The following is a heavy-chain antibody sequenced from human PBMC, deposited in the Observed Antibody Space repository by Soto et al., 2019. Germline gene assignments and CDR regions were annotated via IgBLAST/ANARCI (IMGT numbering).Heavy chain of an antibody. Sequence: PSETLSLTCTVSGGPISNSNYYWGWIRQPPGKGLEWVSVIGGAGSNIYYADSVEGRFTVSRDDSKNTLYLRMDSLRAEDTAVYYCAKFHRDIVLMVYAAGGHYYMDVWGKGTTVTVSS. CDR3: AKFHRDIVLMVYAAGGHYYMDV. CDR1: GGPISNSNYY. V-gene: IGHV3-23*01. CDR2: IGGAGSNI. J-gene: IGHJ6*03. D-gene: IGHD2-8*01.